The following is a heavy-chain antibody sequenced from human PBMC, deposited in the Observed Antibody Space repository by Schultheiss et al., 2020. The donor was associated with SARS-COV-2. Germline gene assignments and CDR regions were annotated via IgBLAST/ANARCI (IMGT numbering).Heavy chain of an antibody. Sequence: ASVKVSCKASGYTFTSYAMHWVRQAPGQRLEWMGWINAGNGNTKYSQKFQGRVTITRDTSASTAYMELSSLRSEDTAVYYCARGGSRGYCSGGSCYARFDPWGQGTLVTVSS. CDR2: INAGNGNT. D-gene: IGHD2-15*01. CDR3: ARGGSRGYCSGGSCYARFDP. V-gene: IGHV1-3*01. CDR1: GYTFTSYA. J-gene: IGHJ5*02.